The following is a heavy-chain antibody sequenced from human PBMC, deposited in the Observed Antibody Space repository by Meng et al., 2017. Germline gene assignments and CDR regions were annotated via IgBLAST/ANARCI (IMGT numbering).Heavy chain of an antibody. D-gene: IGHD3-10*01. CDR2: IIPILGIA. V-gene: IGHV1-69*02. Sequence: SVKVSCKASGGTFSSYTISWVRQAPGQGLEWMGRIIPILGIANYAQKFQGRVTITADKSTSTAYMELSSLRSEDTAVYYCARGRGLLWFGESSYYYGMDVWGQGTTVTVSS. CDR3: ARGRGLLWFGESSYYYGMDV. J-gene: IGHJ6*02. CDR1: GGTFSSYT.